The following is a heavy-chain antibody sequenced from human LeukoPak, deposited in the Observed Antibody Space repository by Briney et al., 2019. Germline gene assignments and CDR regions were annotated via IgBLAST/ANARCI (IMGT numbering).Heavy chain of an antibody. CDR1: GFTFSNNW. V-gene: IGHV3-74*01. J-gene: IGHJ4*02. CDR3: VRDGQELAFDK. D-gene: IGHD1-1*01. Sequence: GGSLRFSCAASGFTFSNNWMHWVGHTPGKGRVGGSRIVTDGAYTSSADSVKGRFTMSRDNAKNTLYLQMNSLRVEDTAVYYCVRDGQELAFDKWGQGTLVTVSS. CDR2: IVTDGAYT.